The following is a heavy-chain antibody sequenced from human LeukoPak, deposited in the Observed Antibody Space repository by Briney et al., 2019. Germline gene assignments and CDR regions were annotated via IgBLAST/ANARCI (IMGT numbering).Heavy chain of an antibody. D-gene: IGHD6-13*01. J-gene: IGHJ4*02. Sequence: GGSLRLSCAASGFTFNSYAMSWVRQAPGKGLEWISAISGSGGTTYYADSVKGRFTTSRDNSKNTLYLQMTSLKAEDTAVYYSAKYSGAPSIDFWGQGTLVTVSS. CDR2: ISGSGGTT. CDR1: GFTFNSYA. CDR3: AKYSGAPSIDF. V-gene: IGHV3-23*01.